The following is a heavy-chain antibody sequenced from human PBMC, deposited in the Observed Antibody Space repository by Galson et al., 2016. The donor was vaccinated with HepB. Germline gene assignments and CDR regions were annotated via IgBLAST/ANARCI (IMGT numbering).Heavy chain of an antibody. CDR3: TRSGRGQGVEAFDI. V-gene: IGHV3-30*04. D-gene: IGHD3-3*01. CDR2: TSYDGRNK. Sequence: SLRLSCAASGLTFRSYAMHWVRQAPGKGLEWVAVTSYDGRNKYYADSVKGRFTISRDNSRNTLYLQLNTLRADDSAIYYCTRSGRGQGVEAFDIWGQGTMVAVSS. CDR1: GLTFRSYA. J-gene: IGHJ3*02.